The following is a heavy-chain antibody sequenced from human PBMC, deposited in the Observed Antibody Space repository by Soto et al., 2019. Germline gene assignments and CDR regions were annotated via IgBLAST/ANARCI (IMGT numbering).Heavy chain of an antibody. CDR1: GGIFSDFA. V-gene: IGHV1-69*01. CDR3: ARDLKWTYYFDY. J-gene: IGHJ4*02. CDR2: IIPIIGTT. D-gene: IGHD1-26*01. Sequence: QVHLVQSGAEVKKPGSSVKVSCKASGGIFSDFAISWVRQAPGQGLEWMGGIIPIIGTTIYAQKFQGRVTITADESTGTAYMELSSLRSEDTAVFYCARDLKWTYYFDYWGQGTLVTVSS.